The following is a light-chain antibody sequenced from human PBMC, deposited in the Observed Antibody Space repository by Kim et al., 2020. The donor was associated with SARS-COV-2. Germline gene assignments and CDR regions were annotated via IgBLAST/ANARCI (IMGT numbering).Light chain of an antibody. J-gene: IGKJ2*01. CDR3: QQSYSTPYT. Sequence: SASVGDRVTIPCRASQSISSYLNWYRQKPGKAPNLLIYAASSLQSGVPSRFSGSGSGTDFTLTITSLQPEDFATYYCQQSYSTPYTFGQGTKLEI. CDR1: QSISSY. CDR2: AAS. V-gene: IGKV1-39*01.